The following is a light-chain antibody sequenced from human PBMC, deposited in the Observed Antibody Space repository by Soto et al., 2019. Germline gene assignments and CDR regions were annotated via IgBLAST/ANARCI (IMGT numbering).Light chain of an antibody. CDR1: QGISSR. J-gene: IGKJ4*01. CDR2: AAS. V-gene: IGKV1D-12*01. CDR3: QQANSVPFT. Sequence: DIQMTKSPSSVSSSVEDSVTITCRPSQGISSRLGWYQQKPGKATKLLIYAASSLQSGVPSSFSGSGSGTDFTLTISRLQPEEFATYCCQQANSVPFTFGGGTKVEIK.